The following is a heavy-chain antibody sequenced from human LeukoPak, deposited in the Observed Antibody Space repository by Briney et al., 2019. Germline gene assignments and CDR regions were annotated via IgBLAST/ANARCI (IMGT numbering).Heavy chain of an antibody. V-gene: IGHV3-23*01. J-gene: IGHJ4*02. CDR1: GFTFSSYA. D-gene: IGHD6-13*01. CDR3: AREVGGSSWTYYFDS. Sequence: PGGSLRLSCAASGFTFSSYAMSWVRQAPGKGLEWVSAISGSGGSTYYADSVKGRFTISRDNSNNTLYLQMNSLRAEDTAVYYCAREVGGSSWTYYFDSWGQGTLVTVSS. CDR2: ISGSGGST.